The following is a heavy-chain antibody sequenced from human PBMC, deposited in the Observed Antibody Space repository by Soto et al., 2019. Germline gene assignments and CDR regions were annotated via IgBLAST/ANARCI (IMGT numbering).Heavy chain of an antibody. Sequence: PSETLSLTCTVSGGSISSYYWSWIRQPPGKGLEWIGYIYYSGSTNYNPSLKSRVTISVDTSKNQFSLKLSSVTAADTAVYYCARGGEDYYDSSGYPHYWGQGTLVTVS. V-gene: IGHV4-59*01. J-gene: IGHJ4*02. D-gene: IGHD3-22*01. CDR1: GGSISSYY. CDR3: ARGGEDYYDSSGYPHY. CDR2: IYYSGST.